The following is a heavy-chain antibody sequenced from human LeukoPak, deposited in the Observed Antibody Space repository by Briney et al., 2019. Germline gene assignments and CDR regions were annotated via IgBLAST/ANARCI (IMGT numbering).Heavy chain of an antibody. J-gene: IGHJ4*02. CDR1: GFTFSNAW. V-gene: IGHV3-7*01. D-gene: IGHD3-16*01. CDR3: ARDRSAVPY. Sequence: GGSLGLSCVASGFTFSNAWMTWVRQAQGKGLEGVANIKEDGSEKYYVDSVKGRFTISRDNAKNSLYLQMNSLRAEDTAVYYCARDRSAVPYWGQGTLVTVSS. CDR2: IKEDGSEK.